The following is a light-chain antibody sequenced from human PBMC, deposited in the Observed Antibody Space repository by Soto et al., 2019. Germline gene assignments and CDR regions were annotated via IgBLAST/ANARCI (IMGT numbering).Light chain of an antibody. CDR2: DAS. CDR3: QQYGSSPPRT. Sequence: EIVLTQSPATLSLSPGERATLSCRASQSVSSYLAWYQHKPGQAPRLLIYDASTRATDVPDRFSGSGSGADFTLSISRLEPEDFAVYYCQQYGSSPPRTVGQGTKVDSK. CDR1: QSVSSY. J-gene: IGKJ1*01. V-gene: IGKV3-20*01.